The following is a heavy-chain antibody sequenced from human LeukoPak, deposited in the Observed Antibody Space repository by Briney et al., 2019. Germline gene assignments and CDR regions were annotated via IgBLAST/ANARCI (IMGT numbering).Heavy chain of an antibody. CDR2: IYYSGST. Sequence: ETLSLTCTVSGGSISSSSYYWGWIRQPXGKGLEWIGSIYYSGSTYYNPSLKSRVTISVDTSKNQFSLKLSSVTAADTAVYYCASDSEAHWYFDLWGRGTLVTVPS. D-gene: IGHD6-19*01. CDR3: ASDSEAHWYFDL. V-gene: IGHV4-39*07. CDR1: GGSISSSSYY. J-gene: IGHJ2*01.